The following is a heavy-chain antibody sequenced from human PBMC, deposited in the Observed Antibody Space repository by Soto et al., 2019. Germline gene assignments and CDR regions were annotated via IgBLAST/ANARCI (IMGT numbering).Heavy chain of an antibody. J-gene: IGHJ4*02. CDR3: ARDGEMAPSTFDY. CDR2: ISYDGSNK. V-gene: IGHV3-30-3*01. Sequence: GSLRLSCAASGFTFSSYAMHWVRQAPGKGLEWVAVISYDGSNKYYADSVKGRFTISRDNAKNSLYLQMNSLRAEDTAVYYCARDGEMAPSTFDYWGQGTLVTVSS. CDR1: GFTFSSYA. D-gene: IGHD3-10*01.